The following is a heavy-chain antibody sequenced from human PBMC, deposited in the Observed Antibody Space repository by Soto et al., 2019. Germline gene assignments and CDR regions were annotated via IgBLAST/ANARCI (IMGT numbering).Heavy chain of an antibody. J-gene: IGHJ5*02. CDR2: ISYSGST. V-gene: IGHV4-31*03. CDR3: ARRDRSGYSYWLDT. CDR1: GGSISDGYY. D-gene: IGHD3-22*01. Sequence: PSETLSLTGTVAGGSISDGYYWSWIRQHPGKGLEWSGSISYSGSTSYNPSLKSRLTISVDRSKSQFSLNLSSVTAADTAVYYCARRDRSGYSYWLDTWGKGTLVTVSS.